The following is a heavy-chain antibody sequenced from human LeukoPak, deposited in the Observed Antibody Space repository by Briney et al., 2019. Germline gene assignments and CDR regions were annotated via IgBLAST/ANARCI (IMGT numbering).Heavy chain of an antibody. CDR1: GYTFTSYG. Sequence: ASVKVSCKASGYTFTSYGISGVRQARGQGLDWMGWISAYNGNTNYAQKLQGRVTMTTDTSTSTAYMELRSLRSDDTAVYYCARDVATVTTLNWFDPWGQGTLVTVSS. V-gene: IGHV1-18*04. CDR3: ARDVATVTTLNWFDP. J-gene: IGHJ5*02. D-gene: IGHD4-17*01. CDR2: ISAYNGNT.